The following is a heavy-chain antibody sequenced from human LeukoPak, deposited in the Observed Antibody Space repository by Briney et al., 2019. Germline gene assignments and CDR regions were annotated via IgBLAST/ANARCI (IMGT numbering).Heavy chain of an antibody. D-gene: IGHD2-21*01. V-gene: IGHV3-7*01. CDR1: EFTFSSYW. CDR2: IKQDGSEK. Sequence: GGSLRLSCTASEFTFSSYWMSWVRQAPGKGLEWVANIKQDGSEKDYVDSVKGRFTISRDNDKNSLYLQMNNLRAEDTAVYYCARYCGGDCYGMDVWGQGTTVTVSS. J-gene: IGHJ6*02. CDR3: ARYCGGDCYGMDV.